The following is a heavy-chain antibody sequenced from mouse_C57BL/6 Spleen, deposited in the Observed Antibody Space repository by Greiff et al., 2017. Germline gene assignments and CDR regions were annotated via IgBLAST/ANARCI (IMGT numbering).Heavy chain of an antibody. J-gene: IGHJ2*01. Sequence: EVKLVESGAELVRPGASVKLSCTASGFNIKDYYMHWVKQRPEQGLEWIGRINPEDGDTEYAQKFKGKATMTADKSSNTAYLQLSSLTSEDTAVYYCTTVYYGSSYFDYWGQGTTLTVSS. CDR2: INPEDGDT. D-gene: IGHD1-1*01. CDR3: TTVYYGSSYFDY. V-gene: IGHV14-1*01. CDR1: GFNIKDYY.